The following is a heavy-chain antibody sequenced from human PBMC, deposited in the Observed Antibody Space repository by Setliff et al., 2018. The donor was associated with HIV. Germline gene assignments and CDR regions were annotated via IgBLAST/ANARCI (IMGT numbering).Heavy chain of an antibody. V-gene: IGHV1-8*02. CDR3: ARARRDSYDRGRRNHYYIDV. J-gene: IGHJ6*03. D-gene: IGHD3-22*01. CDR1: GYTFSSYD. CDR2: MNPNSGNT. Sequence: ASVKVSCKASGYTFSSYDINWVRQATGQGLEWMGWMNPNSGNTGYAQKFQGRVTMTRDTSIGTAYMELNNLKFEDTAVYYCARARRDSYDRGRRNHYYIDVWGKGTPVTVYS.